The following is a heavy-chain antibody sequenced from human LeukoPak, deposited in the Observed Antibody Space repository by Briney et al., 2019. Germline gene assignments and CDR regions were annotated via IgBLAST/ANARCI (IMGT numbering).Heavy chain of an antibody. J-gene: IGHJ4*02. Sequence: GESLKISCKGSGYSFSSYWIDWVRQMPGKGLEWMGMIYPGGSDTRYSPSFQGQVTISADKSISTAYLQWSSLKASDTAMYYCATGRWLAFDYWGQGTLVTVSS. D-gene: IGHD6-19*01. V-gene: IGHV5-51*01. CDR3: ATGRWLAFDY. CDR2: IYPGGSDT. CDR1: GYSFSSYW.